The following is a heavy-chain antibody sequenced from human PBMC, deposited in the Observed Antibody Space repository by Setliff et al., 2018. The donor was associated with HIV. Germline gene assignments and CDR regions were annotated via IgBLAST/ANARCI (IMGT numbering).Heavy chain of an antibody. D-gene: IGHD1-26*01. J-gene: IGHJ5*02. CDR1: GGSINSRTHY. Sequence: SETLSLTCNASGGSINSRTHYWGWMRQPPGKGLEWIGSIFYSGINYCNPSLEGRITLSIDLSKNQFSLKLTSVTAADSALYFCVRQSGSFWYVDPWGQGTQVTVSS. CDR2: IFYSGIN. V-gene: IGHV4-39*01. CDR3: VRQSGSFWYVDP.